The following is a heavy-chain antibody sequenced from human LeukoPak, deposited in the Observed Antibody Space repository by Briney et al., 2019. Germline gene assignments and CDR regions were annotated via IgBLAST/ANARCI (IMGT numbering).Heavy chain of an antibody. J-gene: IGHJ6*03. V-gene: IGHV1-8*03. D-gene: IGHD6-13*01. CDR3: ARGLHAGYSTNWRYYYYMDV. CDR2: MNPNSGNT. CDR1: GYTFTSYD. Sequence: GASVKVSCKASGYTFTSYDINWVRQATGQGLEWMGWMNPNSGNTGYAQKFQGRVTITRNTSISTAYMELSSLRSEDTAVYYCARGLHAGYSTNWRYYYYMDVWGKGTTVTISS.